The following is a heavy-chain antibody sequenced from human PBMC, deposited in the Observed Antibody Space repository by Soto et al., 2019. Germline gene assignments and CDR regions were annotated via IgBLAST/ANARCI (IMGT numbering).Heavy chain of an antibody. CDR3: ARESGGATATLDYYYFYMDV. Sequence: QVQLVQSGAEVKKPGASVKVSCKTSGDSFSTFYLHWVRQAPGQGLEWLGWINPNGGATKYAQKFRGRVAMIRDTSIRTAYLELSSLRSDDTAIYYCARESGGATATLDYYYFYMDVWGKGTTVTVSS. CDR1: GDSFSTFY. J-gene: IGHJ6*03. CDR2: INPNGGAT. D-gene: IGHD5-12*01. V-gene: IGHV1-2*02.